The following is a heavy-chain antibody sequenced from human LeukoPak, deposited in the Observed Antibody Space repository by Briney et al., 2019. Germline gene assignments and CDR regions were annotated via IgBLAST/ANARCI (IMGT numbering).Heavy chain of an antibody. CDR2: IIPIFGTA. CDR3: ARDSHRIYSYGLFDY. Sequence: ASVKVSCKASGYTFTMYGITWVRQAPGQGLEWVGGIIPIFGTANYAQKFQGRVTITADESTSTAYMELSSLRSEDTAVYYCARDSHRIYSYGLFDYWGQGTLVTVSS. D-gene: IGHD5-18*01. J-gene: IGHJ4*02. CDR1: GYTFTMYG. V-gene: IGHV1-69*13.